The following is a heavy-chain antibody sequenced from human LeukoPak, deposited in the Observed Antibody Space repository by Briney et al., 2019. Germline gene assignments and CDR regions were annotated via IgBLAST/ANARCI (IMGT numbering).Heavy chain of an antibody. CDR1: GFTFSSYG. D-gene: IGHD1-26*01. J-gene: IGHJ4*02. V-gene: IGHV3-30*03. CDR2: ISYDGSNK. Sequence: GGSLRLSCAASGFTFSSYGMHWVRQAPGKGLEWVAVISYDGSNKYYADSVKGRFTISRDNSKNTLYLQMNSLRAEDTALYYCARGRGSYYDYWGQGTLVTVSS. CDR3: ARGRGSYYDY.